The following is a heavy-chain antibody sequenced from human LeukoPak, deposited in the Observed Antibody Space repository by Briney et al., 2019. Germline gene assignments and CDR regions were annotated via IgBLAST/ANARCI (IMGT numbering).Heavy chain of an antibody. D-gene: IGHD1-26*01. CDR1: GFTFSSYG. CDR2: IRYDGSNK. J-gene: IGHJ4*02. Sequence: SGGSLRLSCAASGFTFSSYGMHWVRQAPGKGLEWVAFIRYDGSNKYYADSVKGRFTISRDNSKNTLYLQMNSLRAEDTAVYYCAKDGMAQSGSRKTYYFDYWGQGTLVTVSS. CDR3: AKDGMAQSGSRKTYYFDY. V-gene: IGHV3-30*02.